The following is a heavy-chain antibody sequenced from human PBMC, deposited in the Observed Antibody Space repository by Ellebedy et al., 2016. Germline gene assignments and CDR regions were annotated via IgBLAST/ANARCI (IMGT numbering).Heavy chain of an antibody. J-gene: IGHJ4*02. V-gene: IGHV4-34*01. D-gene: IGHD6-6*01. CDR2: INHSGST. CDR1: GGSFSGYY. Sequence: SETLSLTCAVYGGSFSGYYWSWIRQPPGKGLEWIGEINHSGSTNYNPSLKSRVTISVDTSKNQFSLKLSSVTAADTAVYYCARLEYSSSSEPVIDYWGQGTLVTVSS. CDR3: ARLEYSSSSEPVIDY.